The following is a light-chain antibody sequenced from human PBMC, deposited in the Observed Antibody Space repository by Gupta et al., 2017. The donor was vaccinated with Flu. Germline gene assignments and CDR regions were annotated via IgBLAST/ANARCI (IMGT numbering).Light chain of an antibody. V-gene: IGKV1-33*01. Sequence: PSSLSASVGDRVTVTCQASQDITNYLNWFQQNPVKAPKLLIYDASTVQTGVPSRFSGSGSGTDFTFTISSLQPDDFATYYCQQDYTLPLTFGRGTKVEIK. CDR2: DAS. J-gene: IGKJ4*01. CDR1: QDITNY. CDR3: QQDYTLPLT.